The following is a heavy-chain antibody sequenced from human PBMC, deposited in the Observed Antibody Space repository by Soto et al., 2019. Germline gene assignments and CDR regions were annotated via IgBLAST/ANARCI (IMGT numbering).Heavy chain of an antibody. D-gene: IGHD1-1*01. V-gene: IGHV3-33*01. CDR2: IWYDGSKK. CDR1: GFTFISYG. Sequence: QVQLVESGGGVVQPGRSLRLSCAASGFTFISYGMHWVRQAPGKGLEWVADIWYDGSKKYYADSVKGRFTISRDNSKNTLYLQMNSLRAEDTAVYYCAGGWEPPALGMDVWGQGTTVIVSS. CDR3: AGGWEPPALGMDV. J-gene: IGHJ6*02.